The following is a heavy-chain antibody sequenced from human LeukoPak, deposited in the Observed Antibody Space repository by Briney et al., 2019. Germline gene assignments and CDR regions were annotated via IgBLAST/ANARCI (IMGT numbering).Heavy chain of an antibody. D-gene: IGHD6-13*01. CDR3: ARDRIAAAGTSYYYYYYGMDV. CDR1: GFTFSSYG. V-gene: IGHV3-33*01. Sequence: GRSLRLSCAASGFTFSSYGMHWVRQAPGKGLEGVAVIWYDGSNKYYADSVKGRFTISRDNSENTLYLQMNSLRAEDTAVYYCARDRIAAAGTSYYYYYYGMDVWGKGTTVTVSS. CDR2: IWYDGSNK. J-gene: IGHJ6*04.